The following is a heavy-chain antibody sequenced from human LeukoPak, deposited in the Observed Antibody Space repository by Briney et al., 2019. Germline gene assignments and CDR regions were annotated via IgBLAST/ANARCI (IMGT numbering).Heavy chain of an antibody. Sequence: GASVKVSCKASGYNFRSYGITWVRQAPGQGLEWMGWISADTGDTNYAQKLQDRVIMTTDTSTSTAHMDLRSLRSDDTAVYYCARVPYGGSSQYYFDSWGQGTLVTVSS. CDR1: GYNFRSYG. CDR2: ISADTGDT. V-gene: IGHV1-18*01. J-gene: IGHJ4*02. CDR3: ARVPYGGSSQYYFDS. D-gene: IGHD4-23*01.